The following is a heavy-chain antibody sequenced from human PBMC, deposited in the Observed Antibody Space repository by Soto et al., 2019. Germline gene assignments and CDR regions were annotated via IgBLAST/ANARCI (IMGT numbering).Heavy chain of an antibody. J-gene: IGHJ6*02. D-gene: IGHD6-13*01. CDR3: AKDLRYSTLEGV. V-gene: IGHV3-23*01. CDR2: ISGSGGST. CDR1: GFTFSSYA. Sequence: SGGSLRLSCAASGFTFSSYAMSWVRQAPGKGLEWVSAISGSGGSTYYADSVKGRFTISRDNSKNTLYLQMNSLRAEDTAVYYCAKDLRYSTLEGVWGQGTTVTVSS.